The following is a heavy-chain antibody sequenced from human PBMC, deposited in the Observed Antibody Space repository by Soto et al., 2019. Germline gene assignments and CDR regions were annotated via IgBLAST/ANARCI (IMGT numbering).Heavy chain of an antibody. CDR3: ARSGYSYGPNPLLY. D-gene: IGHD5-18*01. CDR2: IYYSGST. CDR1: GGCLSGGYY. V-gene: IGHV4-31*03. J-gene: IGHJ4*02. Sequence: SETLSLTCTVSGGCLSGGYYWSWIRQHPGKGLEWIGYIYYSGSTYYNPSLKSRVTISVDTSKNQFSLKLSSVTAADTAVYYCARSGYSYGPNPLLYWGQGTLVTVSS.